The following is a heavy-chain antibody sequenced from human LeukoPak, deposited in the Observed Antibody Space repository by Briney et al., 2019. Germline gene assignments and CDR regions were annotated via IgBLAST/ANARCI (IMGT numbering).Heavy chain of an antibody. Sequence: SETLSLTCTVSGGSISSYYWSWIRQPPGKGLEWIGYIYYSGSTNYNPSLKSRVTISVDTSKNQFSLKLSSVTAADTAVYYCARDPLGHDAFDIWGQGTMVTVSS. CDR1: GGSISSYY. CDR3: ARDPLGHDAFDI. D-gene: IGHD1-26*01. CDR2: IYYSGST. J-gene: IGHJ3*02. V-gene: IGHV4-59*01.